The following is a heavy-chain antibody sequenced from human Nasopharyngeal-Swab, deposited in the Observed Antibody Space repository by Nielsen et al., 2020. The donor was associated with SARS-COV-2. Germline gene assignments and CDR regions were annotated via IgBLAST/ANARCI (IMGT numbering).Heavy chain of an antibody. D-gene: IGHD2-2*01. CDR1: GFTFNDYG. V-gene: IGHV3-13*01. CDR2: VGTAGDT. CDR3: ARVLSRTSPYGMDV. Sequence: GESLKISCAPSGFTFNDYGIYWVRQTAGAGLEWVSRVGTAGDTHYQDSVQGRFTISRENAKNSVFLQMDSLRVGDTGIYFCARVLSRTSPYGMDVWGRGTQVTVSS. J-gene: IGHJ6*01.